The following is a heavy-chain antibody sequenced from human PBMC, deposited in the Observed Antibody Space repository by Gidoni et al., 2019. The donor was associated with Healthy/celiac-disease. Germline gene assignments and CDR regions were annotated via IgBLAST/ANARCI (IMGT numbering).Heavy chain of an antibody. Sequence: QVQLQESGPGLVKPSGTLSLTCAAPGGPISSTNWWSWVRQPPGKGLEWIGEIYHSGRTNYNPSLKSRVTISVDKSKDQFSLKLSSVTAADTAVYYCARNRLTIFGVVITHYGMDVWGQGTTVTVSS. CDR1: GGPISSTNW. CDR3: ARNRLTIFGVVITHYGMDV. V-gene: IGHV4-4*02. J-gene: IGHJ6*02. D-gene: IGHD3-3*01. CDR2: IYHSGRT.